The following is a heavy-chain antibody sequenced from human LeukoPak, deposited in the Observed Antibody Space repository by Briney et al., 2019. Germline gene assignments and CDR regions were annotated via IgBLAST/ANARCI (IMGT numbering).Heavy chain of an antibody. CDR2: IYYGGST. V-gene: IGHV4-39*07. CDR1: GGSIRKSRYY. J-gene: IGHJ6*03. CDR3: ARGYRTYYYYMDV. Sequence: SETLSLTCIVSGGSIRKSRYYWGWIRQPPGKGLEWIGSIYYGGSTYYNPSLKSRVTISLDTSKDQFSLKLSSVTAADTAVYYCARGYRTYYYYMDVWGKGTTVTVSS. D-gene: IGHD4-11*01.